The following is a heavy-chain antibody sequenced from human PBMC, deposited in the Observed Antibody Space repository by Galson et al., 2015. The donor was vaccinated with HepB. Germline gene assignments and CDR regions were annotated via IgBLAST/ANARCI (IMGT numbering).Heavy chain of an antibody. D-gene: IGHD6-19*01. CDR1: GFSLSSSGMC. J-gene: IGHJ4*02. V-gene: IGHV2-70*11. CDR3: VRTRTSGWFLDY. Sequence: PALVKPTQTLTLTCTFSGFSLSSSGMCVSWIRQPPGKALEWLARIDWDNDKYYTTSLKTRLTISKDTSKNQVVLTMTNMEPVDTATYYCVRTRTSGWFLDYWGQGTLVTVSS. CDR2: IDWDNDK.